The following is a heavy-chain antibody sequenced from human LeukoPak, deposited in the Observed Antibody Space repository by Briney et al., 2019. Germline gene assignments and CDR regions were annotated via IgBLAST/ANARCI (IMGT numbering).Heavy chain of an antibody. J-gene: IGHJ4*02. CDR1: GFTVSSNY. CDR2: IYSGGST. V-gene: IGHV3-66*01. Sequence: PGGSLRLSCAASGFTVSSNYMSWVRQAPGKGLEWVSVIYSGGSTYYADSVKGRFTISRDNSKNTLYLQMNGLRAEDTAVYYCARDGWLGLSPFDYWGQGTLVTVSS. CDR3: ARDGWLGLSPFDY. D-gene: IGHD5-18*01.